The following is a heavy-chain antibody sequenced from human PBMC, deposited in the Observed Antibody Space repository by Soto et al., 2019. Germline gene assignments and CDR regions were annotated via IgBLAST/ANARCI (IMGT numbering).Heavy chain of an antibody. CDR3: ARANYDILTGYFYGAFDI. Sequence: GGSLRLSCAASGFTFSSYGMHWVRQAPGKGLEWVAVIWYDGSNKYYADSVKGRFTISRDNSKNTLYLQMNSLRAEDTAVYYCARANYDILTGYFYGAFDIWGQGTMVTVSS. V-gene: IGHV3-33*01. D-gene: IGHD3-9*01. J-gene: IGHJ3*02. CDR2: IWYDGSNK. CDR1: GFTFSSYG.